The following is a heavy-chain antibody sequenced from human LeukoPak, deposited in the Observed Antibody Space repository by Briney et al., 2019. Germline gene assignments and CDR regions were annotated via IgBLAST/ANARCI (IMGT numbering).Heavy chain of an antibody. J-gene: IGHJ6*03. CDR2: INPSGST. CDR3: ARGRHDITMIVVVMTSVSYYLDV. Sequence: SETPSLTCAVYGGSFSGYHWTWIRQSPGKGLEWIGDINPSGSTYYNPSLKSRLTISVDTSKNQFSLKLRSVTAADTAVYYCARGRHDITMIVVVMTSVSYYLDVWGKGTTVTVS. CDR1: GGSFSGYH. V-gene: IGHV4-34*01. D-gene: IGHD3-22*01.